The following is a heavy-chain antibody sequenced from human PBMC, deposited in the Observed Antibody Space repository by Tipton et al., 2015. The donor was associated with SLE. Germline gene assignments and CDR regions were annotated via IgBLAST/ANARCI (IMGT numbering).Heavy chain of an antibody. Sequence: QLVQSGAEVKKPGASVKVSCKASGYTFISYDINWVRQATGQGLEWMGWMNPNSGNTECVQKFQGRVTMTRDTSISTAYMELSSLRSEDTAVYYCARGSYYGSGSYGGDYRGQGTLVTVSS. V-gene: IGHV1-8*01. D-gene: IGHD3-10*01. CDR1: GYTFISYD. CDR3: ARGSYYGSGSYGGDY. CDR2: MNPNSGNT. J-gene: IGHJ4*02.